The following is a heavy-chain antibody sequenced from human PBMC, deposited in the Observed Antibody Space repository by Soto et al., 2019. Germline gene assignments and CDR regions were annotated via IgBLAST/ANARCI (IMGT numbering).Heavy chain of an antibody. CDR2: THASGTT. CDR1: GGSISSSY. D-gene: IGHD2-15*01. J-gene: IGHJ4*02. V-gene: IGHV4-4*07. Sequence: QVQLQESGPGLVRPSETLSLTCTVSGGSISSSYWSWIRQPAGKGLEGIGRTHASGTTNFNPSLKSRVTMSVDTSKNQFSLKLSSVTAADTAVYYCARDLRYCSGGICLLLGDYWGQGTLVTVSS. CDR3: ARDLRYCSGGICLLLGDY.